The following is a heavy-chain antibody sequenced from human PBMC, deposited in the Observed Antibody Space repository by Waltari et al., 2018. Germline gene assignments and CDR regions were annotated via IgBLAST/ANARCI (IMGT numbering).Heavy chain of an antibody. D-gene: IGHD6-13*01. Sequence: QVQLQQWGAGLLKPSETLSLTCAVYGGSFSGYYWSWIRQPPGKGLEWIGEINHSGSTNYNPSLKSRVTRSVDTSKNQFALKLSSVTAADTAVYYCARERGSSSPFDYWGQGTLVTVSS. CDR3: ARERGSSSPFDY. V-gene: IGHV4-34*01. J-gene: IGHJ4*02. CDR1: GGSFSGYY. CDR2: INHSGST.